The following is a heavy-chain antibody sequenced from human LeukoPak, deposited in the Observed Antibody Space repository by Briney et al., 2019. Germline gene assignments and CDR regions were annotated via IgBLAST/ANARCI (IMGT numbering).Heavy chain of an antibody. J-gene: IGHJ4*02. CDR3: ATAIYGLDYFDY. CDR1: GYTFTSYA. D-gene: IGHD2-2*02. CDR2: INAGNGNT. V-gene: IGHV1-3*03. Sequence: ASVKVSCKASGYTFTSYAMHWVRQAPGQRLEWMGWINAGNGNTKYSQGFQGRVTITRDTSASTAYMELSSLRSEDMAVYYCATAIYGLDYFDYWGQGTLVTVSS.